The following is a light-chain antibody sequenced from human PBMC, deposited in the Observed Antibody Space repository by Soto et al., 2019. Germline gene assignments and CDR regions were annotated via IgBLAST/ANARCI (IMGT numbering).Light chain of an antibody. Sequence: QSALTQPPSASGSPGQSGTISCTGTSSDVGGYNYVSWYQQHPGKAPKLMIYEVTKRPSGVPDRFSGSKSGNTASLTVSGLQAEDEADYYCSSYAGSNNFVVFGGGTKGTVL. V-gene: IGLV2-8*01. CDR2: EVT. J-gene: IGLJ2*01. CDR1: SSDVGGYNY. CDR3: SSYAGSNNFVV.